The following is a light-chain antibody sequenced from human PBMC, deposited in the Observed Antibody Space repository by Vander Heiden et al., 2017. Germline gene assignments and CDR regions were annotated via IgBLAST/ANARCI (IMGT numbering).Light chain of an antibody. CDR3: QQYYNLPLT. J-gene: IGKJ2*01. CDR2: GAS. Sequence: ASSVSASAGDRANLTCRASQSVSNYLAWYQQKPGQAPTLLMYGASTRETGVPARFSGSGSGTDFTLTISSLQPDDVAAYYCQQYYNLPLTFGQGTKLEIK. V-gene: IGKV3D-15*02. CDR1: QSVSNY.